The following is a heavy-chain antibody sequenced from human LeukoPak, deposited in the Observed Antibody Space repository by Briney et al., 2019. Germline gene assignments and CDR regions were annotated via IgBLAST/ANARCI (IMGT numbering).Heavy chain of an antibody. Sequence: SVKVSCKASGGTFSSYAISWVRQAPGQGLEGMGRIIPILGIANYAQKFQGRVTITADKSTSTAYMELSSLRSEDTAVYYCARSTTVEYNWFDPWGQGTLVTVSS. V-gene: IGHV1-69*04. J-gene: IGHJ5*02. CDR3: ARSTTVEYNWFDP. D-gene: IGHD4-17*01. CDR1: GGTFSSYA. CDR2: IIPILGIA.